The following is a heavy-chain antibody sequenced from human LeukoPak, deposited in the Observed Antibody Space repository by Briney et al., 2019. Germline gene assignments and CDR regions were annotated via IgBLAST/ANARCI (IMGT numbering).Heavy chain of an antibody. D-gene: IGHD3-9*01. CDR3: ERDTANYDILPGYYPTYYYYGMDV. CDR2: IKQDGSEK. Sequence: PGGSLRLSCAASGFTFSSYWMSWVRQAPGKGREWVANIKQDGSEKYYVDSVKGRFTIHRDNAKNSLYLQVNSLRAEETAVYSCERDTANYDILPGYYPTYYYYGMDVWAKGPRSPSP. J-gene: IGHJ6*02. CDR1: GFTFSSYW. V-gene: IGHV3-7*01.